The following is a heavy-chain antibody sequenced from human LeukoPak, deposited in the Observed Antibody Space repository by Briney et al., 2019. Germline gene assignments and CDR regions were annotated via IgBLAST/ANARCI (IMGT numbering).Heavy chain of an antibody. V-gene: IGHV3-23*01. CDR1: GFTFSNFA. CDR2: ISGGGGST. D-gene: IGHD3-10*01. CDR3: AKVMVRGTYYYYGMDV. J-gene: IGHJ6*02. Sequence: PGGSLRLSCAASGFTFSNFAMSWVRQAPGKGLEWVSAISGGGGSTYYAASVKGRFTISRDNSKNTLYLQMNSLRAEDTAIYYCAKVMVRGTYYYYGMDVWGQGTTVTVSS.